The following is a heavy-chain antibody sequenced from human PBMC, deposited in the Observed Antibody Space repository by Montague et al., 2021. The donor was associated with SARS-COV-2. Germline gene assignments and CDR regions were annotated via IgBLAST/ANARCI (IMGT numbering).Heavy chain of an antibody. D-gene: IGHD6-13*01. Sequence: SETLSLTCTLSGGSISDSNYLWGWIHQPPGKGLEWIGDIHYSGTYYNPSLRSRVTMSRDLSENQFSLRLRSATAADTALYYCARSLISASGTGSNFDSWGQGTLVAVSS. CDR1: GGSISDSNYL. CDR3: ARSLISASGTGSNFDS. CDR2: IHYSGT. J-gene: IGHJ4*02. V-gene: IGHV4-39*07.